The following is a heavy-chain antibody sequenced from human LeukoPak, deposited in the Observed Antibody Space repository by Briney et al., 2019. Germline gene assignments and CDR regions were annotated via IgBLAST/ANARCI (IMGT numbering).Heavy chain of an antibody. CDR3: AKDIATGNRLYYFDY. J-gene: IGHJ4*02. CDR1: GFTFDDYA. Sequence: GGSLRLSCAASGFTFDDYAMHWVRQAPGKGVEWVSGISWNSGSIGYADSVKGRFTISRDNAKNSLYLQMNSLRAEDTALYYCAKDIATGNRLYYFDYWGQGTLVTVSS. V-gene: IGHV3-9*01. CDR2: ISWNSGSI. D-gene: IGHD1-14*01.